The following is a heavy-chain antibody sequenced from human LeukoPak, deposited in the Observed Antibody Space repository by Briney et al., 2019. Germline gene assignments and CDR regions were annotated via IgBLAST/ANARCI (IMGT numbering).Heavy chain of an antibody. CDR2: IYDSGST. D-gene: IGHD2-2*01. CDR3: ARMFPAAYPDYYYYMDV. V-gene: IGHV4-4*02. Sequence: SETLSLTCTVSGGSISSRNWWSWVRQPPGQGLEWIGEIYDSGSTNYNPSLKSRVTISIDKSKNHFSLKLSSATAADTAVYYCARMFPAAYPDYYYYMDVWGKGTTVTVSS. CDR1: GGSISSRNW. J-gene: IGHJ6*03.